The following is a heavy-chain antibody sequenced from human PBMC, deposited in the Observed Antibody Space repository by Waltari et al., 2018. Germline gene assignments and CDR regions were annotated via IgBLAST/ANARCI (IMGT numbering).Heavy chain of an antibody. CDR2: IYYSGTA. D-gene: IGHD3-16*01. CDR1: GGSLSTSTNY. Sequence: QLQLQESGPGLVKPSETLSLTCAVSGGSLSTSTNYWGWIRQSPGKGLEWIGTIYYSGTAYYNPSLESRVTISVDTSRNQFSLRLDSVTAADTAIYYCARDQHLAASGGFGMDVWGRGTTVTVSS. CDR3: ARDQHLAASGGFGMDV. J-gene: IGHJ6*02. V-gene: IGHV4-39*01.